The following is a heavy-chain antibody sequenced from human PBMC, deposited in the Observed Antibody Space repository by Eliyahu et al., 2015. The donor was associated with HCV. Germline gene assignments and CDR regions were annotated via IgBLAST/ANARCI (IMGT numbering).Heavy chain of an antibody. D-gene: IGHD6-25*01. CDR1: GGPFRKNG. CDR2: IIPMFGTT. V-gene: IGHV1-69*13. J-gene: IGHJ6*03. Sequence: QVQLEQSGAEVKKPGSSVKVSCKASGGPFRKNGISWVRQAPGQGLEWVGGIIPMFGTTTYAQKFQGRITLTADESAGIAYMELASLRDEDTAVYYCGGHPPQRLPSYDYYYMDVWGKGTTVTVSS. CDR3: GGHPPQRLPSYDYYYMDV.